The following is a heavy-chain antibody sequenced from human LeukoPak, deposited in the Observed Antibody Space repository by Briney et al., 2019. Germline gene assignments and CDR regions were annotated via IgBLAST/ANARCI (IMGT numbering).Heavy chain of an antibody. J-gene: IGHJ4*02. CDR1: GYSISSGYY. V-gene: IGHV4-38-2*01. CDR2: IYHSEST. CDR3: ARHGSISVAGFY. Sequence: SETLSLTCAVSGYSISSGYYWGWIRQPPGKGLEWIGSIYHSESTYYNPSLKSRVTISVDTSKNQFSLKLSSVTAADTAVYYCARHGSISVAGFYWGQGTLVTVSS. D-gene: IGHD6-19*01.